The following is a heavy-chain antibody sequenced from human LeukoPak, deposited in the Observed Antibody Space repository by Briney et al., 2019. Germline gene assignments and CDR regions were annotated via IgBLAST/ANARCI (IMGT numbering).Heavy chain of an antibody. D-gene: IGHD6-19*01. J-gene: IGHJ5*02. CDR1: GYTFTSYG. V-gene: IGHV1-18*01. CDR3: ARAVAVAGTYGWFDP. CDR2: ISAYNGNT. Sequence: ASVKVSCKASGYTFTSYGISWVRQAPGQGLEWMGWISAYNGNTNYAQKLQGRVTMTTDTSTGTAYMELRSLRSDDTAVYYCARAVAVAGTYGWFDPWGQGTLVTVSS.